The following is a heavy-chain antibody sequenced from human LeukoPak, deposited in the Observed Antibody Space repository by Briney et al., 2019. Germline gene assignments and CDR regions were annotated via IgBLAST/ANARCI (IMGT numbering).Heavy chain of an antibody. CDR3: ATDPGYCSGGSCNNYYYGMDV. CDR2: ISAYNGNT. D-gene: IGHD2-15*01. Sequence: ASVKVSCKASGYTFTSYGISWVRQAPGQGLEWMGWISAYNGNTNYAQKLQGRVTMTTDTSTSTAYMELRSLRSEDTAVYYCATDPGYCSGGSCNNYYYGMDVWGQGTTVTVSS. J-gene: IGHJ6*02. CDR1: GYTFTSYG. V-gene: IGHV1-18*01.